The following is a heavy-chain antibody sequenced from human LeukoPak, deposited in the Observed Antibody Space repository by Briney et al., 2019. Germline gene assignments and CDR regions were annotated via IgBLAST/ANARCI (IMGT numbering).Heavy chain of an antibody. CDR2: MNPNSGNI. CDR3: TRGSSGRRDN. V-gene: IGHV1-8*01. Sequence: GASVKVSCKASGYTFTSCDINWVRQATGQGLEWMGWMNPNSGNIGYGRSFQGRITMTRDISIGTAYMELSNLTSEDTAIYYCTRGSSGRRDNWGQGTLVTVSA. CDR1: GYTFTSCD. D-gene: IGHD6-19*01. J-gene: IGHJ4*02.